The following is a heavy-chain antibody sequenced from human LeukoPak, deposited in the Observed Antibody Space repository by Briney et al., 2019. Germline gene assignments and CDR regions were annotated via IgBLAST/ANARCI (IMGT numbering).Heavy chain of an antibody. CDR1: GFTFTSLP. CDR2: SSNHGSDE. J-gene: IGHJ4*02. V-gene: IGHV3-30*04. D-gene: IGHD3-22*01. Sequence: GGSLRLSCAASGFTFTSLPLHWVRQAPGKGLEWVAVSSNHGSDEYHADSVKGRFTVSSDNSKKTVYLQMDSLRAEDTAVYYCAMDYYDSNGYSRGWDYWGQGTLVTVSS. CDR3: AMDYYDSNGYSRGWDY.